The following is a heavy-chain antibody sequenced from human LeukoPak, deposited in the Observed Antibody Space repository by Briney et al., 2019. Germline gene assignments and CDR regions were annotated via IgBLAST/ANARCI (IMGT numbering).Heavy chain of an antibody. CDR2: ISDSGGYT. D-gene: IGHD3-16*01. Sequence: PGGSLRLSCAASGFTFSSYGMSWVRQAPGKGLEWVSTISDSGGYTYYTDSVKGRFTISRDNSKNTLYLQMNSLRAEDTAVYYCAKVFRSHFLGGKRAYYFDYWGQGTLVTVSS. CDR1: GFTFSSYG. V-gene: IGHV3-23*01. J-gene: IGHJ4*02. CDR3: AKVFRSHFLGGKRAYYFDY.